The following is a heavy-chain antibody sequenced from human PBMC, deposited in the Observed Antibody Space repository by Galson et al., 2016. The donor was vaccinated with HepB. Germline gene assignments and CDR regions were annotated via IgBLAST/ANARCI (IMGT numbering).Heavy chain of an antibody. V-gene: IGHV3-30-3*01. Sequence: SLRLSCAASGLNFNNYVMHWVRQAPGKGLEWVALISFDVNNKYYADSVKGRFTISRDNSRNTLYLHMSSVTTEDTAMYYCARGGRIVVVTSTRNFDPFNIWGQGTLVTVSS. CDR1: GLNFNNYV. D-gene: IGHD2-21*02. CDR2: ISFDVNNK. J-gene: IGHJ3*02. CDR3: ARGGRIVVVTSTRNFDPFNI.